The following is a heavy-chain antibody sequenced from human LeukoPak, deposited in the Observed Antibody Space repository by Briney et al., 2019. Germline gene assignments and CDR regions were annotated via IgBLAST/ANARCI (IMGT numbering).Heavy chain of an antibody. CDR3: ARGLTSMPPGGY. Sequence: GSLRLSCVASGFIFSSYSMNWIRQPPGKGLEWIGEINHSGSTNYNPSLKSRVTILVDTSKNQFSLKLSSVTAADTAVYYCARGLTSMPPGGYWGQGTLVTVSS. V-gene: IGHV4-34*01. D-gene: IGHD2/OR15-2a*01. J-gene: IGHJ4*02. CDR1: GFIFSSYS. CDR2: INHSGST.